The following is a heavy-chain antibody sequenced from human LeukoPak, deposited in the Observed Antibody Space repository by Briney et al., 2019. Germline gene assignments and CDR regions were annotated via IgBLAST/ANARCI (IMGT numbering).Heavy chain of an antibody. Sequence: GGSLSLSCAASLFTFTVYAMSCVPRAPRKGLECGLAISGSGGSTYYTHPVRVRFTIARDNSKNTLYLQMHSSSAEDTSVYKFAKEGSGWYGINCFDLWGQGIMVTVSS. CDR3: AKEGSGWYGINCFDL. D-gene: IGHD6-19*01. V-gene: IGHV3-23*01. J-gene: IGHJ5*02. CDR1: LFTFTVYA. CDR2: ISGSGGST.